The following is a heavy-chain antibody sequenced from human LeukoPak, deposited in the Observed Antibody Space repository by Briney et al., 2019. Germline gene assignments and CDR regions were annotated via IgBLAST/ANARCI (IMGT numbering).Heavy chain of an antibody. D-gene: IGHD6-13*01. J-gene: IGHJ5*02. CDR2: IYYSGST. Sequence: SETLSLTCTVSGGSISSSSYYWGWIRQPPGKGLEWIGSIYYSGSTYYNPSLKSRVTISVDTSKNQFSLKLSSVTAADTAVYYCARQAYSSNLGWFDPWGQGALVTVSS. V-gene: IGHV4-39*01. CDR3: ARQAYSSNLGWFDP. CDR1: GGSISSSSYY.